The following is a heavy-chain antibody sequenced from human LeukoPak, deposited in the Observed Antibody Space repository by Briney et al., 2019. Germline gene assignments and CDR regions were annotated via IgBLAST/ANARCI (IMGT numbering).Heavy chain of an antibody. CDR3: ARLTDYEYSSSSFDY. CDR1: GSSIISRSYY. V-gene: IGHV4-39*01. J-gene: IGHJ4*02. CDR2: IYYSGST. D-gene: IGHD6-6*01. Sequence: SETLSLTCTVSGSSIISRSYYWGWIRQPPGKGLEWIGSIYYSGSTSYNPSLKSRVTISVDTSKNQFSLKLSSVTATDTAVYYCARLTDYEYSSSSFDYWGQGTLVTVSS.